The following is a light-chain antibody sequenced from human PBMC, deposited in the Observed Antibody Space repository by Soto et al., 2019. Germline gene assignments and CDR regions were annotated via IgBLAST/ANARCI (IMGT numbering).Light chain of an antibody. V-gene: IGKV1-5*01. Sequence: DIQMTQSPSTLSASVGDRVTITCRASQSISSWLAWYQQKPGKAPKLLIYDASSLESGVPSRFSGTGLGTEFTLTIGSLQPDDFATYYCQQYDKWPRTLGQGTKVDIK. CDR2: DAS. CDR3: QQYDKWPRT. CDR1: QSISSW. J-gene: IGKJ1*01.